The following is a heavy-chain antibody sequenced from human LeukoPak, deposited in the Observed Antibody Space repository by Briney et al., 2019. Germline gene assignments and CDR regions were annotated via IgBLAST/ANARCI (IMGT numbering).Heavy chain of an antibody. V-gene: IGHV1-2*02. CDR3: SRSSAAAGAVGY. CDR1: GYSSTAHY. CDR2: INPNTGGT. D-gene: IGHD6-13*01. Sequence: ASVTVSCKASGYSSTAHYIHWVRQAPGQGLEWMGCINPNTGGTNYAQNFQGRVTMTSDTSITTAYMGLSSLSSDDTAVYFCSRSSAAAGAVGYWGQGTLVTVSS. J-gene: IGHJ4*02.